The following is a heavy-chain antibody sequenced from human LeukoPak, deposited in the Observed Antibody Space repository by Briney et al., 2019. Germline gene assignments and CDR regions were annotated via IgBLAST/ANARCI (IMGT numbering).Heavy chain of an antibody. CDR1: GYTFTSYG. D-gene: IGHD1-14*01. CDR2: IIPILGIA. CDR3: ARPSHQPDRNTMAPLGY. Sequence: SVKVSCKASGYTFTSYGISWVRQAPGQGLEWMGRIIPILGIANYAQKFQGRVTITADKSTSTAYMELSSLRSEDTAVYYRARPSHQPDRNTMAPLGYWGQGTLVTVSS. V-gene: IGHV1-69*04. J-gene: IGHJ4*02.